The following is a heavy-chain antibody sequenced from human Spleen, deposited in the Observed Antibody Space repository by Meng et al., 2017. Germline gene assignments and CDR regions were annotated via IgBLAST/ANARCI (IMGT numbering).Heavy chain of an antibody. J-gene: IGHJ4*02. CDR3: AKGATNYVGAPIEY. CDR2: ISDTSGTT. CDR1: GFTFSSYA. D-gene: IGHD4/OR15-4a*01. V-gene: IGHV3-23*01. Sequence: GESLKISCGASGFTFSSYAMTWVRQAPGKGLEWVSVISDTSGTTYYADSVKGRFTISRDNSKNTLYLRMNSLRAEDTAIYYCAKGATNYVGAPIEYWGQGTLV.